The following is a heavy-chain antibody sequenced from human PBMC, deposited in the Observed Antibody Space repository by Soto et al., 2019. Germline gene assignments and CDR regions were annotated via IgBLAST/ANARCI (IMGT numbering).Heavy chain of an antibody. CDR3: ARDRYFYDSAGYYRTLDS. D-gene: IGHD3-22*01. Sequence: SETLSLTCTISVGSFSNDYWTWIRQSPGKGLEWIGYIFHSGITDYNPSVKSRVTISIDKSKNLFSLKLTSVTAADTAVYYCARDRYFYDSAGYYRTLDSWGQGILVTVSS. CDR2: IFHSGIT. CDR1: VGSFSNDY. V-gene: IGHV4-59*01. J-gene: IGHJ5*01.